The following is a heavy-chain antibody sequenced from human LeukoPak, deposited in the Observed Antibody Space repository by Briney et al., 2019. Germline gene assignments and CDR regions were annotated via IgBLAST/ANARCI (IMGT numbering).Heavy chain of an antibody. J-gene: IGHJ4*02. V-gene: IGHV4-39*07. CDR1: GGSISSGGYS. D-gene: IGHD3-3*01. Sequence: SETLSLTCAVSGGSISSGGYSWSWIRQPPGKGLEWIGSIYYSGSTYYNPPLKSRVTTSVDTSKNQFSLKLSSVTAADTAVYYCARGGDLDYWGQGTLVTVSS. CDR2: IYYSGST. CDR3: ARGGDLDY.